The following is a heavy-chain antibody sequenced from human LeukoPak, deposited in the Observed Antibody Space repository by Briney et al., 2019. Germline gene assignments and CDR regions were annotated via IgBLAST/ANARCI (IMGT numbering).Heavy chain of an antibody. J-gene: IGHJ4*02. CDR2: IYSGGST. V-gene: IGHV3-53*01. CDR1: GFTVSTNY. CDR3: ARRAGGYSHPYDC. Sequence: GGSLRLSCVVSGFTVSTNYMSWVRQAPGKGLEWVSLIYSGGSTYYADSVKGRFTISRDNSKNTLYLQMNSLRAEDTAVYYCARRAGGYSHPYDCWGEGTLVTVSS. D-gene: IGHD4-23*01.